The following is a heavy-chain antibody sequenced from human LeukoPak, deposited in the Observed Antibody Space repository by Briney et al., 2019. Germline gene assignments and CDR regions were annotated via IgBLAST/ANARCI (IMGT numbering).Heavy chain of an antibody. CDR3: ARRYCSSTSCYGSWANYYYYYYMDV. V-gene: IGHV4-4*07. Sequence: SETLSLTCTVSGGSISSYYWSWIRQPAGKGLEWIGRIYTSGSTNYNPSLKSRVTMSVDTSKNQFSLKLSSVTAADTAVYYCARRYCSSTSCYGSWANYYYYYYMDVWGKGTTVTVSS. D-gene: IGHD2-2*01. CDR1: GGSISSYY. J-gene: IGHJ6*03. CDR2: IYTSGST.